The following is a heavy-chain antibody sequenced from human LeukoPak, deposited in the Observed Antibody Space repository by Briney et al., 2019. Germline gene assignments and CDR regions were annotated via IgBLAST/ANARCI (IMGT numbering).Heavy chain of an antibody. D-gene: IGHD3-10*01. CDR2: ISSSSSYI. V-gene: IGHV3-21*01. Sequence: GGSLRLSCAASGFTFSSYSMNWVRQAPGKGLEWVSSISSSSSYIYYADSVKGRFTISRDNAKNSLYLQMNSLRAEDTAVYYCAKDYYGSGSYTTFFDYWGQGTLVTVSS. CDR3: AKDYYGSGSYTTFFDY. J-gene: IGHJ4*02. CDR1: GFTFSSYS.